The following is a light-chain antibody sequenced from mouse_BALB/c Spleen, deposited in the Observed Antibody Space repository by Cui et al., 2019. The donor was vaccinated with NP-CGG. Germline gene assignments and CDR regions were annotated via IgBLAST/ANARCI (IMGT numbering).Light chain of an antibody. Sequence: QAVVTQESVLTTSPGETVTLTCRSSTGAVTTNNYANWVQEKPDHLFTGLIGGTNNRAPGVPARFSGSLIGDKAALTITWALTEDEAIYFCALWYSNHWVFGGGTKLTVL. J-gene: IGLJ1*01. CDR2: GTN. V-gene: IGLV1*01. CDR3: ALWYSNHWV. CDR1: TGAVTTNNY.